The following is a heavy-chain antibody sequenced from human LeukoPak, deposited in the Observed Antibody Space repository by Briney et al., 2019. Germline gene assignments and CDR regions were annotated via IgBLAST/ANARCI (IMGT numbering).Heavy chain of an antibody. J-gene: IGHJ5*02. CDR3: ASSGDSSSWFPNWFDP. CDR2: IITIFGTA. D-gene: IGHD6-13*01. CDR1: GGTFISYA. V-gene: IGHV1-69*05. Sequence: ASVKVSCKASGGTFISYAISSVRQAPGQGLEWMGGIITIFGTANYAQKFQGRVTITTDESTSKAYMELSSLRSEDTAVYYCASSGDSSSWFPNWFDPWGQGTLVTVSS.